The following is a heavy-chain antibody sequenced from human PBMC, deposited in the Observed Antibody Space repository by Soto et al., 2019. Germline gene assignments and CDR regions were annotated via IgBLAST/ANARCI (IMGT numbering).Heavy chain of an antibody. D-gene: IGHD5-12*01. CDR3: ATASRTKWLRPDIGFAY. Sequence: EVQLVESGGGLVQPGGSLRLSCAASGFTVSSNYMSWVRQAPGKGLEWVTGIYSGGSTYYADSVKGRFTTSRHNPKKTLYLQMNSLRAEDPAVYYCATASRTKWLRPDIGFAYWGQGTLVTVSS. J-gene: IGHJ4*02. CDR2: IYSGGST. CDR1: GFTVSSNY. V-gene: IGHV3-53*04.